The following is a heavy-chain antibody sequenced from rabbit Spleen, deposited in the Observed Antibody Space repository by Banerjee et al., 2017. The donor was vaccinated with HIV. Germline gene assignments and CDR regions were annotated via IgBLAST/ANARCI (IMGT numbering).Heavy chain of an antibody. D-gene: IGHD2-1*01. CDR3: LRDRANIGGDYGPYYFDL. V-gene: IGHV1S40*01. CDR1: GFSLSSAYY. CDR2: IYSGFIGST. J-gene: IGHJ4*01. Sequence: QSLEESGGDLVKPGASLKLTCTASGFSLSSAYYICWVRQAPGKGLELIACIYSGFIGSTWYASWAKGRFTISKTSSTTVTLEMTSLTAADTATYFCLRDRANIGGDYGPYYFDLWGQGTLVTVS.